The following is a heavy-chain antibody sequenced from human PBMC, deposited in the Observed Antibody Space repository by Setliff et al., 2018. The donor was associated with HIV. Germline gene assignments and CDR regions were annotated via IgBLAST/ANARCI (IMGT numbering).Heavy chain of an antibody. J-gene: IGHJ6*02. CDR1: GFTFSSYS. Sequence: PGGSLRLSCAASGFTFSSYSMNWVRQAPGKGLEWVSSISSSSSYIYYADSVKGRFTISRDNAKKSLYLQMNSLRAEDTAVYYCARGSNWNFYYYYGMDVWGQGTTVTVSS. D-gene: IGHD1-7*01. V-gene: IGHV3-21*01. CDR3: ARGSNWNFYYYYGMDV. CDR2: ISSSSSYI.